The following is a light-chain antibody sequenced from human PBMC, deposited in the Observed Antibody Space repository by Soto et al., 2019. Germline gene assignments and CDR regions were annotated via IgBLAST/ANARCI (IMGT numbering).Light chain of an antibody. CDR1: SGHSSHA. Sequence: QLVLTQLPSASASLGASVKLTCTLSSGHSSHAIAWHQQQPDKGPRFLMKVNSDGSHITGDGIPDRFSGSSSGSERYLTISSLQSEDEADYYCQTWGTGIRVFGGGTKVTVL. V-gene: IGLV4-69*01. CDR3: QTWGTGIRV. J-gene: IGLJ3*02. CDR2: VNSDGSH.